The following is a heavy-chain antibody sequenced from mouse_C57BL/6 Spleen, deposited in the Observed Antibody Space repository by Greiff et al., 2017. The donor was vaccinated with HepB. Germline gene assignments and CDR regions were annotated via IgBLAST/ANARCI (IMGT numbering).Heavy chain of an antibody. Sequence: VQLQQSGPELVKPGASVKIPCKASGYTFTDDNMDWVKQSHGKSLEWIGDINPNNGGTIYNQKFKGKATLTVDKSSSTAYMELRSLTSEDTAVYYCARREVYSHIDYWGQGTPLTVSS. CDR2: INPNNGGT. D-gene: IGHD1-3*01. V-gene: IGHV1-18*01. CDR1: GYTFTDDN. J-gene: IGHJ2*01. CDR3: ARREVYSHIDY.